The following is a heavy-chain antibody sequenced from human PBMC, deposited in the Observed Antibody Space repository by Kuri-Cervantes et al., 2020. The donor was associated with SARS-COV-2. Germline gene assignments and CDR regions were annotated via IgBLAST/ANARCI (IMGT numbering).Heavy chain of an antibody. Sequence: SVKVSCKASGYTFTGYYMHWVRRAPGQGLEWMGGIIPIFGIANYAQKFQGRVTITADESTSTAYMELSSLRSEDTAVYYCASLPAYDILTDYYKLGVDYWGQGALVTVSS. D-gene: IGHD3-9*01. CDR1: GYTFTGYY. CDR3: ASLPAYDILTDYYKLGVDY. CDR2: IIPIFGIA. J-gene: IGHJ4*02. V-gene: IGHV1-69*13.